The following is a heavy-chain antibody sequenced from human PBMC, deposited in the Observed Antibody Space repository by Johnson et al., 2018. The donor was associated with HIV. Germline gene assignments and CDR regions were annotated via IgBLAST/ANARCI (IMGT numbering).Heavy chain of an antibody. CDR3: ARDTECSGGSCYSNAFDI. J-gene: IGHJ3*02. CDR1: GFTVSSNY. V-gene: IGHV3-66*01. D-gene: IGHD2-15*01. Sequence: VQLVESGGGLVKPGGSLRLSCAASGFTVSSNYMSWVRQAPGKGLAWVTVISSGASTYYADSVKGRFTISRDNSKNSLYLQMNSLRAEDTAVYYCARDTECSGGSCYSNAFDIWGQGTMVTVSS. CDR2: ISSGAST.